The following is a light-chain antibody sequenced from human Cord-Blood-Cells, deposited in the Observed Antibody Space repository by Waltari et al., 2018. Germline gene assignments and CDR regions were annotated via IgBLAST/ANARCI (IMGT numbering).Light chain of an antibody. Sequence: DIKMTHSPSSLSASVGDRVTITYRASQSISSYLNWYQQKPGKAPKLLIYAASSLQSGVPSRFSGSGSGTDFTLTISRLQPEDFATYYCQQSYSTPITFGQGTRLEIK. V-gene: IGKV1-39*01. CDR3: QQSYSTPIT. CDR1: QSISSY. CDR2: AAS. J-gene: IGKJ5*01.